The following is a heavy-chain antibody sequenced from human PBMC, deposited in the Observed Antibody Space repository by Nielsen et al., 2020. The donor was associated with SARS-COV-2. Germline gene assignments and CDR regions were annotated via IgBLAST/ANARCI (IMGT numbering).Heavy chain of an antibody. J-gene: IGHJ6*02. V-gene: IGHV1-18*01. Sequence: ASVKVSCKASGYTFTTYAMHWVRQAPGQRLEWMGWISAYNGNTNYAQKLQGRVTMTTDTSTSTAYMELRSLRSDDTAVYYCAESVYYYGSGSFLMDVWGQGTTVTVSS. CDR3: AESVYYYGSGSFLMDV. CDR2: ISAYNGNT. CDR1: GYTFTTYA. D-gene: IGHD3-10*01.